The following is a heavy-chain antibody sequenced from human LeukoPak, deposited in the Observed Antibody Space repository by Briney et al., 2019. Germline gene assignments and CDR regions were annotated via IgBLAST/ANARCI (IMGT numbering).Heavy chain of an antibody. CDR2: ISAYNGNT. Sequence: ASVKVSCKSSGYSFTSSGISWVRRAPGQGLEWMGWISAYNGNTNYSQKVQGRVTMTTGTSTSTAYMELRSLRYDDTAVYYCAKDPMTLYGGYSRDAFDIWGQGTMVTVSS. CDR1: GYSFTSSG. CDR3: AKDPMTLYGGYSRDAFDI. D-gene: IGHD5-12*01. J-gene: IGHJ3*02. V-gene: IGHV1-18*01.